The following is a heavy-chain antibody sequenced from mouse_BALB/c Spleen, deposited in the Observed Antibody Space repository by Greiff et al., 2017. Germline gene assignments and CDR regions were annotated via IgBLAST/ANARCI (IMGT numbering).Heavy chain of an antibody. D-gene: IGHD1-2*01. V-gene: IGHV5-6-5*01. Sequence: EVKVVESGGGLVKPGGSLKLSCAASGFTFSSYAMSWVRQTPEKRLEWVASISSGGSTYYPDSVKGRFTISRDNARNILYLQMSSLRSEDTAMYYCARRGSTAPFAYWGQGTLVTVSA. CDR3: ARRGSTAPFAY. CDR2: ISSGGST. CDR1: GFTFSSYA. J-gene: IGHJ3*01.